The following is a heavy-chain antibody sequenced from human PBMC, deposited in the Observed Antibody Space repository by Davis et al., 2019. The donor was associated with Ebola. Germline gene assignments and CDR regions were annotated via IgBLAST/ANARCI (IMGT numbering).Heavy chain of an antibody. Sequence: SLKISCAASGFTFDDYAMHWVRQAPGKGLEWVSGISWNSGSIGYADSVKGRFTISRDNAKNYLYLQMNSLRAEDTALYYCAKSLTTVTRLRYYYGMDVWGQGTTVTVSS. CDR3: AKSLTTVTRLRYYYGMDV. CDR2: ISWNSGSI. V-gene: IGHV3-9*01. J-gene: IGHJ6*02. D-gene: IGHD4-11*01. CDR1: GFTFDDYA.